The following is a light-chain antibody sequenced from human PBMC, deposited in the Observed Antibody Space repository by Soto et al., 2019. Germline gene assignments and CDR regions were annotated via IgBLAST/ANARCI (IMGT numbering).Light chain of an antibody. CDR2: EVS. CDR1: SSDVGGYNY. J-gene: IGLJ1*01. CDR3: TSYTSSSTYV. V-gene: IGLV2-14*01. Sequence: QSALTQPASVSGSPGQSITISCTGTSSDVGGYNYVSWYQHHPGKAPKLMIYEVSNRPSGVSNRFSGSKSGNTASLTISGLHSEDEAAYYCTSYTSSSTYVFGTGT.